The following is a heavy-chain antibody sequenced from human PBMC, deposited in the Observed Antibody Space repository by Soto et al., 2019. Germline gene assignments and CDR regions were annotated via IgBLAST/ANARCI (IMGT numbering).Heavy chain of an antibody. Sequence: QVQLQESGPGLVKPSGTLSLTCGVSGGSISPINWWSWVRQAPGKGLQWIGEIYHTGTTDYNPSLSGRVTISIDKSKNQVFLNLTSVTAADTALYYCARSPNVHSQTWFDPWGQGTWVTVSS. V-gene: IGHV4-4*02. CDR2: IYHTGTT. CDR1: GGSISPINW. D-gene: IGHD3-10*02. J-gene: IGHJ5*02. CDR3: ARSPNVHSQTWFDP.